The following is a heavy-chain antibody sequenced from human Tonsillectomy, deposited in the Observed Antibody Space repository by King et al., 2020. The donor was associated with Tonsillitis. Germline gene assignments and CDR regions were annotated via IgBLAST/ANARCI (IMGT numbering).Heavy chain of an antibody. CDR2: IKSKTDGGTT. CDR1: GFTFSNAW. CDR3: TTKGTVAGSDY. D-gene: IGHD6-19*01. V-gene: IGHV3-15*01. J-gene: IGHJ4*02. Sequence: VQLVQSGGGLVKPGGSLRLSCAASGFTFSNAWMSWVRQAPGKGLEWVGRIKSKTDGGTTDYAAPVKGRFTLSRDDSKNTLYLQMNSLKTEDTSVYYCTTKGTVAGSDYWGQGTLVTVSS.